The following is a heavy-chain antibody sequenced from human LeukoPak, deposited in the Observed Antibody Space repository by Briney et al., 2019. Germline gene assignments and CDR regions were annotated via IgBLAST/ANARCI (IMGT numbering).Heavy chain of an antibody. V-gene: IGHV1-18*01. D-gene: IGHD5-18*01. CDR1: GYTFTSYG. Sequence: ASVKVSCKASGYTFTSYGISRVRQAPGQGLEWMGWISAYNGNTNYAQKLQGRVTMTTDTSTSTAYMELRSLRSDDTAVYYCARGSQWIQLCRYFDYWGQGTLVTVSS. CDR3: ARGSQWIQLCRYFDY. J-gene: IGHJ4*02. CDR2: ISAYNGNT.